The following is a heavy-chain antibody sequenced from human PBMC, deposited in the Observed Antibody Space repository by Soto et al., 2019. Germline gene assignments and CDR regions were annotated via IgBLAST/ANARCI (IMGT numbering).Heavy chain of an antibody. CDR3: AKGLYYYYHGMDV. CDR2: ISYDGSNK. CDR1: GFTFSSYG. V-gene: IGHV3-30*18. Sequence: GGSLRLSCAASGFTFSSYGMHWVRQAPGKGLEWVAVISYDGSNKYYADSVKGRFTISRDNSKNTLYLQMNSLRAEDTAVYYCAKGLYYYYHGMDVWGQGTTVTVS. J-gene: IGHJ6*02.